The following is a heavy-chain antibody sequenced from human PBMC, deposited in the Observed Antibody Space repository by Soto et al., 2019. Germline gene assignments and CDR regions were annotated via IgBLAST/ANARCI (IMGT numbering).Heavy chain of an antibody. CDR2: INEDGTKR. J-gene: IGHJ4*02. CDR1: GFTSSMYS. V-gene: IGHV3-7*03. Sequence: EVQLVESGGGLVQPGGSLRLSCAASGFTSSMYSMMWVRKAPGKGLEWVSNINEDGTKRHHWDSVTGRFTISRDNSKNALYLQMNSLRGDDTAVYYGAREDFVAPDSWGQGTLITVSS. D-gene: IGHD3-3*01. CDR3: AREDFVAPDS.